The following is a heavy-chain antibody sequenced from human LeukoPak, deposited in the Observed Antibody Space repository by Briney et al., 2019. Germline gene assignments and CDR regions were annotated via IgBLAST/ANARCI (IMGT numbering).Heavy chain of an antibody. D-gene: IGHD5-24*01. V-gene: IGHV4-61*02. CDR2: ISASGST. CDR1: DDSISSGSYY. J-gene: IGHJ4*02. CDR3: AREQRWLQSLDY. Sequence: SETLSLTCTVSDDSISSGSYYWSWIRQPAGKGLEWIGRISASGSTNYNPSLKSRVTTSVNTSKNQFSLKLSSVTATDTAVYYCAREQRWLQSLDYWGQGTLVTVSS.